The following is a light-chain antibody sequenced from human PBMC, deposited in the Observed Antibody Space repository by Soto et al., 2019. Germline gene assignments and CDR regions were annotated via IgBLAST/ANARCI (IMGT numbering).Light chain of an antibody. CDR3: TSYASGSSHVV. CDR2: DVN. J-gene: IGLJ2*01. CDR1: TVDIGGYDY. V-gene: IGLV2-14*01. Sequence: QSARPRLASGPGLLGRWTPLPSPGTTVDIGGYDYVSWYQRHPGKAPKLIIYDVNNRPSGVSNRFSGSKSGNTASLTISGLQAEDEADYYCTSYASGSSHVVFGGGTKLTVL.